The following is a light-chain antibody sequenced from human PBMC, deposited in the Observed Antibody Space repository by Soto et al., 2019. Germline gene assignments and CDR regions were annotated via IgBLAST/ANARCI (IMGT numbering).Light chain of an antibody. CDR3: QSYDNSLSVHVV. V-gene: IGLV1-40*01. Sequence: QSALTQPPSVSGAPGQRVTISCTGTSSNIGAGYDVHWYQQVPGTSHKLLIFVNSNRPSGVPDRFSGSKSGTSASLAITGLQAEDEADYYCQSYDNSLSVHVVFGGGTKLTVL. CDR1: SSNIGAGYD. J-gene: IGLJ2*01. CDR2: VNS.